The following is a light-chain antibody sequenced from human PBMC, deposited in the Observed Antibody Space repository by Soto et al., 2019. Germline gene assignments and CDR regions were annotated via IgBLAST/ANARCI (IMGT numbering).Light chain of an antibody. J-gene: IGLJ2*01. CDR3: QSYDSSLSVV. V-gene: IGLV1-40*01. CDR1: SSNIGAGYD. Sequence: QSVLTQPPSESGAPGQRVTIACTGSSSNIGAGYDVHWYQQLPGTAPKLLIYGNSNRPSGVPDRFSGSESGTSASLAITGLQAEDEAEYYCQSYDSSLSVVFGGGTKVTVL. CDR2: GNS.